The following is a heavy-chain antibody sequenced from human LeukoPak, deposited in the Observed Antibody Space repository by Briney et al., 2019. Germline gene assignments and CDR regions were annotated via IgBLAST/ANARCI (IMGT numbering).Heavy chain of an antibody. CDR3: ARERLGDY. J-gene: IGHJ4*02. D-gene: IGHD3-16*01. V-gene: IGHV3-21*01. Sequence: GGSLRLSCAASGYTLTNYSMYWVRQAPGKGLEWVSSISSTSNYIYYADSVKGRFTISRDNAKNSLYLQMNSLRAEDTAVYYCARERLGDYWGQGTLVTVSS. CDR1: GYTLTNYS. CDR2: ISSTSNYI.